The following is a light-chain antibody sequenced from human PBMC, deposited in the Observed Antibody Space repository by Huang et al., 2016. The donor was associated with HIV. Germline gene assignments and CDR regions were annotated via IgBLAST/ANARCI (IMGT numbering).Light chain of an antibody. CDR2: ASS. J-gene: IGKJ5*01. Sequence: IQLTQSPSSLSASVGDRVTITCRASQGISRYLAWYQQIPGKAPKLLIYASSSLQSGVPSRFSGSGSGTDFTLTISSLQPEDFATYYCQQLNSYPPTFGQGTRLDIK. CDR1: QGISRY. CDR3: QQLNSYPPT. V-gene: IGKV1-9*01.